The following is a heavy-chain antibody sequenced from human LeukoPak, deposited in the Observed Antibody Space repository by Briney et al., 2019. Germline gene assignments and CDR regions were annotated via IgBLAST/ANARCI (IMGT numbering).Heavy chain of an antibody. CDR2: IYPADFET. CDR1: GSSFTNYW. V-gene: IGHV5-51*01. D-gene: IGHD1-26*01. CDR3: VTTLYSGIYGDAFDV. J-gene: IGHJ3*01. Sequence: GESLKISCQGSGSSFTNYWIGWVRQVPGKGLEWMGIIYPADFETRYSPSFQGQVTISVDKSINTAYLQWGSLRVSDTAIYYCVTTLYSGIYGDAFDVWAQGTMVTVSS.